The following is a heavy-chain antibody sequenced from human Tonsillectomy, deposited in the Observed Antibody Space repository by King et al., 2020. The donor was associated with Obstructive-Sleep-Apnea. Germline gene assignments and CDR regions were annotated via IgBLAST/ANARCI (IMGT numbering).Heavy chain of an antibody. Sequence: QLQESGPGLVKPSETLSLTCTVSGGSISSSSYYWGWIRQPPGKGLEWIGSIYYSGSTYYNPSLKSRVTISVDTSKNQFSLKLSSVTAADTAVYYCASHYIAAAGPYYYYYGMDVWGKGTTVTVSS. CDR3: ASHYIAAAGPYYYYYGMDV. J-gene: IGHJ6*04. CDR2: IYYSGST. D-gene: IGHD6-13*01. V-gene: IGHV4-39*07. CDR1: GGSISSSSYY.